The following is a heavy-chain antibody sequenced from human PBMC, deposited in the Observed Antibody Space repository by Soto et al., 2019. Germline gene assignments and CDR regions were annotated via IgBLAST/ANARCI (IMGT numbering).Heavy chain of an antibody. Sequence: GGSLRLSCAASGFSFSTYWLHWVRQAPGKGLEWVSPITNGGGSTTSADSVKGRFTISRDNSKNTLYLQMNSLRVEDTAGYYCARAEVDMPTPRGQGTLVTVSS. CDR3: ARAEVDMPTP. V-gene: IGHV3-74*01. CDR2: ITNGGGST. D-gene: IGHD2-15*01. CDR1: GFSFSTYW. J-gene: IGHJ5*02.